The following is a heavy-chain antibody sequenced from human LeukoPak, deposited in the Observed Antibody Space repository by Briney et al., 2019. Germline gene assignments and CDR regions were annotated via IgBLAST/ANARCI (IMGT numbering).Heavy chain of an antibody. CDR3: ARAPYYDFWSGFLTYYYYGMDV. V-gene: IGHV3-64*04. CDR2: ISSNGGST. Sequence: PGGSLRLSCSASGFTFSRYAMHWVRQAPGKGLEYVSGISSNGGSTYYADSVKDRFTISRDNSKNTLYLQMNSLRAEDTAVYYCARAPYYDFWSGFLTYYYYGMDVWGQGTTVTVSS. CDR1: GFTFSRYA. J-gene: IGHJ6*02. D-gene: IGHD3-3*01.